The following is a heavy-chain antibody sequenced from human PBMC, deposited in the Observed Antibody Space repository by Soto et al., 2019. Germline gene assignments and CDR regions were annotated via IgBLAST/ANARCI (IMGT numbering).Heavy chain of an antibody. V-gene: IGHV3-33*01. CDR1: GFTFSSYG. J-gene: IGHJ4*02. CDR3: AREGHYYDSSGYFLYYFDY. CDR2: IWYDGSNK. Sequence: WGSLRLSCAASGFTFSSYGMHWVRQAPVKGLEWVAVIWYDGSNKYYADSVKGRFTISRDNSKNTLYLQMNSLRAADTAVYYCAREGHYYDSSGYFLYYFDYWDQGTLVTVSS. D-gene: IGHD3-22*01.